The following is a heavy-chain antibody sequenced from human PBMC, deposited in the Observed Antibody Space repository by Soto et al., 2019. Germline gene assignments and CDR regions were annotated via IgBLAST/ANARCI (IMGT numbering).Heavy chain of an antibody. CDR3: XXXXXXXXXXXXXXG. CDR2: IIPIFGTT. J-gene: IGHJ1*01. V-gene: IGHV1-69*12. CDR1: GGTFSNYA. Sequence: QVQLVQSGAEVKKPGSSVKVSCKASGGTFSNYALSWVRQAPGQGLEWMGDIIPIFGTTNNAQKFQGRVTITADEATSTAYMELSSLRSEDTAVXXXXXXXXXXXXXXXXXGWGQGTLVTVSS.